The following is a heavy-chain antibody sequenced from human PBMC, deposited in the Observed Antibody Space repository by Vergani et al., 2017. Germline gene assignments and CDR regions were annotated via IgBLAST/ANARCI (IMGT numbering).Heavy chain of an antibody. CDR3: AKSQHGGATYYYYYMDV. Sequence: QVPLVQSGAAVKKPGSSVKVSCKASGGTFSSYAISWVRQAPGQGLEWMGGIIPIFGTANYAQKFQGRVTITADESTSTAYMELSSLSSEDTAVYYCAKSQHGGATYYYYYMDVWGKGTTVNVSS. CDR1: GGTFSSYA. D-gene: IGHD1-26*01. V-gene: IGHV1-69*01. CDR2: IIPIFGTA. J-gene: IGHJ6*03.